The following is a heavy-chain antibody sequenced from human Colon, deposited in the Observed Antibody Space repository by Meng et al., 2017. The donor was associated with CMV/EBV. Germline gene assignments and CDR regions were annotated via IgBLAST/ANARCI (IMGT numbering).Heavy chain of an antibody. V-gene: IGHV3-48*03. Sequence: GESLKTSRAASGFTFTTYEMNWVRQAPGKGLGWVSYISGSGSTIHYADSVKGRFTISRDNAKNSLYLQMNALRAEDAAVYYCTKMGRKYSGYDFDCWGQGALVTVSS. CDR2: ISGSGSTI. D-gene: IGHD5-12*01. CDR1: GFTFTTYE. CDR3: TKMGRKYSGYDFDC. J-gene: IGHJ4*02.